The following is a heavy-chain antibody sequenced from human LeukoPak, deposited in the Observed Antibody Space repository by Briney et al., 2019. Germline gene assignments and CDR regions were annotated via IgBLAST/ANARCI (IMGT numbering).Heavy chain of an antibody. V-gene: IGHV4-34*01. CDR1: GGSFSGYY. CDR2: INHSGST. CDR3: ARAEYDFWSGYPSALDP. Sequence: SETLSLTCAVYGGSFSGYYGSWIRQPPGKGLEWIGEINHSGSTNYNPSLKSRVTISVDTSKNQFSLKLSSVTAADTAVYYCARAEYDFWSGYPSALDPWGQGTLVTVSS. D-gene: IGHD3-3*01. J-gene: IGHJ5*02.